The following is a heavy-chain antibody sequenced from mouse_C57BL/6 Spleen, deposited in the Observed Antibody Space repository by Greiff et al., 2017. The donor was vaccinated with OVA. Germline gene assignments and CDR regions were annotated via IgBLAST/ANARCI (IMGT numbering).Heavy chain of an antibody. CDR3: VRHEGGALGDY. D-gene: IGHD3-3*01. J-gene: IGHJ2*01. Sequence: EVQVVESGGGLVQPKGSLKLSCAASGFSFNTYAMNWVRQAPGKGLEWVARIRRKSNNYATYYADSVKDRFTISRDDSESMLYLQMNTLKTEDTAMYCGVRHEGGALGDYWGKGTTLTVYS. CDR2: IRRKSNNYAT. V-gene: IGHV10-1*01. CDR1: GFSFNTYA.